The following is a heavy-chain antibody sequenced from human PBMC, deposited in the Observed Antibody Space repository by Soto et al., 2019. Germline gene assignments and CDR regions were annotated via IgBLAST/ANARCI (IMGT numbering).Heavy chain of an antibody. Sequence: SVKVSCKASGGTFSSYAISWVRQAPGQGLEWMGGIIPIFGTANYAQKFQGRVTITADKSTSTAYMELSSLRSEDTAVYYCARVMKGSRPYYYGTDVWGQGTTVTVSS. V-gene: IGHV1-69*06. J-gene: IGHJ6*02. D-gene: IGHD6-13*01. CDR1: GGTFSSYA. CDR3: ARVMKGSRPYYYGTDV. CDR2: IIPIFGTA.